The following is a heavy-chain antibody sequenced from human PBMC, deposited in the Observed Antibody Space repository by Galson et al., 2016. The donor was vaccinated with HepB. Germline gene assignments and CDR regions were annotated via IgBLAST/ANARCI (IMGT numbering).Heavy chain of an antibody. CDR3: ARIAAAGPYYFGMDV. CDR1: GFSLSTSGMR. J-gene: IGHJ6*02. Sequence: PALVKPTQTLTLTCTFSGFSLSTSGMRMNWVRQPPGKALEWLARIDWNDNKFYNASLKTRLNSSKDTSKNRVVLTMTNMDPVDTATYYCARIAAAGPYYFGMDVWGQGTTVTVSS. D-gene: IGHD6-13*01. V-gene: IGHV2-70*04. CDR2: IDWNDNK.